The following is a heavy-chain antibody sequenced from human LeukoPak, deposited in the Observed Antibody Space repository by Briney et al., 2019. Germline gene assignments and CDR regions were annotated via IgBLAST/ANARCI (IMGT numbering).Heavy chain of an antibody. V-gene: IGHV4-4*07. CDR2: IYSRGST. J-gene: IGHJ5*01. D-gene: IGHD3-10*01. CDR3: ATDGMVRGPDAWFDS. Sequence: SETLSLTCAVYGGSFSGYYWSWIRQPAGKGLEWIGRIYSRGSTNYNPSLKSRVTMSVDTSKNQFSLKLSSVTAADTAVYYCATDGMVRGPDAWFDSWGQGTLVTVSS. CDR1: GGSFSGYY.